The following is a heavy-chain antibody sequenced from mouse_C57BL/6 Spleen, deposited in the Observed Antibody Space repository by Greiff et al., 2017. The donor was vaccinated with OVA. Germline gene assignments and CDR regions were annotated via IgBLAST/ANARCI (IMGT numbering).Heavy chain of an antibody. CDR3: ARAGYYDSSHWYFDV. J-gene: IGHJ1*03. CDR1: GYTFTSYW. Sequence: QVQLQQPGAELVKPGASVKMSCKASGYTFTSYWITWVKQRPGQGLEWIGDIYPGSGSTNYNEKFKSKATLTVDTSSSTAYMQLSSRSSEDSAVSYCARAGYYDSSHWYFDVWGTGTPVTVSS. D-gene: IGHD1-1*01. CDR2: IYPGSGST. V-gene: IGHV1-55*01.